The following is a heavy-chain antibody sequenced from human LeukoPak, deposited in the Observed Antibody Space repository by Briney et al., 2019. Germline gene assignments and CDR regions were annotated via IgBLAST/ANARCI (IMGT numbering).Heavy chain of an antibody. D-gene: IGHD3-3*01. V-gene: IGHV1-69*05. Sequence: SVKVSCKASGGTFSSYAISWVRQAPGQGLEWMGRVIPIFGTANYAQKFQGRVTITTDESTSTAYMELSSLRSEDTAVYYCAGGPYYDFWSGYLRYWGQGTLVTVSS. CDR3: AGGPYYDFWSGYLRY. J-gene: IGHJ4*02. CDR2: VIPIFGTA. CDR1: GGTFSSYA.